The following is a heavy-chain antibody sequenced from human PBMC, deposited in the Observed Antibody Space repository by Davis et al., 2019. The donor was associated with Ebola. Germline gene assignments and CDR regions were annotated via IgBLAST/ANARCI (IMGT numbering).Heavy chain of an antibody. CDR1: GGSFSGYY. CDR2: INHSGST. V-gene: IGHV4-34*01. Sequence: MPSETLSLTYAVYGGSFSGYYWSWIRQPPGKGLEWIGEINHSGSTNYNPSLKSRVTISVDTSKNQFSLKLSSVTAADTAVYYCARGQRYSYGYFRYWGQGTLVTVSS. J-gene: IGHJ4*02. CDR3: ARGQRYSYGYFRY. D-gene: IGHD5-18*01.